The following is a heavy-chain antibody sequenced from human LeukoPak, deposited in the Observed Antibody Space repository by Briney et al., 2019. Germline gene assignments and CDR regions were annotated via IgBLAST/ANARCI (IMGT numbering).Heavy chain of an antibody. CDR3: ARQSYYGNPFDY. J-gene: IGHJ4*02. CDR2: IYYSGST. Sequence: SETLSLTCTVSGGSISSSSYYWGWIRQPPGKGLEWIGSIYYSGSTYYNPPLKSRVTISVDTSKNQFSLKLSSVTAADTAVYYCARQSYYGNPFDYWGQGTLVTVSS. V-gene: IGHV4-39*01. CDR1: GGSISSSSYY. D-gene: IGHD4-11*01.